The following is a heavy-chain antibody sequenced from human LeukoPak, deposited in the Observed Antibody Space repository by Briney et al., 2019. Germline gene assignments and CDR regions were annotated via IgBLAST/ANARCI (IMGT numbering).Heavy chain of an antibody. V-gene: IGHV1-18*04. CDR2: ISAYNGNT. CDR1: GYTFTSYG. J-gene: IGHJ4*02. D-gene: IGHD6-19*01. Sequence: ASVKVSCKASGYTFTSYGISWVRQAHGQGLEWMGWISAYNGNTNYAQKLQGRVTMTTDTSTSTAYMELRSLRSDDTAVYYCARDIWDSSGWYVPFDYWGQGTLVTVSS. CDR3: ARDIWDSSGWYVPFDY.